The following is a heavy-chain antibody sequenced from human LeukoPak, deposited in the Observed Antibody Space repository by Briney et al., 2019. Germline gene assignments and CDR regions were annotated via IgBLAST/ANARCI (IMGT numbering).Heavy chain of an antibody. Sequence: SETLSLTCTVSGGSISSSHSYWGWIRQPPGKGLEWIGNIYYSGNTYYSPSLTSRVTLSVDTSENQFSLKLSSVTAADTAVYYCARAHSIASYYYGVDVWGQGTTVTVSS. CDR3: ARAHSIASYYYGVDV. CDR1: GGSISSSHSY. V-gene: IGHV4-39*07. CDR2: IYYSGNT. J-gene: IGHJ6*02. D-gene: IGHD2/OR15-2a*01.